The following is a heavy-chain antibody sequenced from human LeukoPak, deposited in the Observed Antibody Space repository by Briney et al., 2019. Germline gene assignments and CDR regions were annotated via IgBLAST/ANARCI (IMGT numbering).Heavy chain of an antibody. Sequence: SETLSLTCTVSGGSISTYYWSWIRQPPGKGLEWIGFIYYGGTNYNPSLKSRVTMSVDTSKNQFCLKVNSVTAADTAVYYCARGDGYNSGSFDYWGQGTLVTVSS. D-gene: IGHD5-24*01. V-gene: IGHV4-59*01. CDR2: IYYGGT. J-gene: IGHJ4*02. CDR3: ARGDGYNSGSFDY. CDR1: GGSISTYY.